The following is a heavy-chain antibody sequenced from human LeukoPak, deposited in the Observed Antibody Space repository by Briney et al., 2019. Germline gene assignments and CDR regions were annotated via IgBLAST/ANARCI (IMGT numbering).Heavy chain of an antibody. CDR1: GGTFSSYA. Sequence: WASVKVSCKASGGTFSSYAISWVRQAAGQEREGMGGIIPIIGTGAYAQKLQGRVTITADESTTTAYVELSSLRSEDTAVYYCARDTSLIGAAGPDYYYYGMDVWGKGTTVTVSS. V-gene: IGHV1-69*13. CDR3: ARDTSLIGAAGPDYYYYGMDV. CDR2: IIPIIGTG. D-gene: IGHD6-13*01. J-gene: IGHJ6*04.